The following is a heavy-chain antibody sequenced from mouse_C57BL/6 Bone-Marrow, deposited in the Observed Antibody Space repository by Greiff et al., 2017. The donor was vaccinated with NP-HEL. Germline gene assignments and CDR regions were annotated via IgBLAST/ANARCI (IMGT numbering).Heavy chain of an antibody. V-gene: IGHV5-6*02. CDR3: ARRGYGRYYAMDY. CDR1: GFTFSSYG. J-gene: IGHJ4*01. CDR2: ISSGGSYT. Sequence: EVKVVESGGDLVKPGGSLKLSCAASGFTFSSYGMSWVRQTPDKRLEWVATISSGGSYTYYPDSVKGRFTISRDNAKNTLYLQMSSLKSEDTAMYYCARRGYGRYYAMDYWGQGTSVTVSS. D-gene: IGHD1-1*01.